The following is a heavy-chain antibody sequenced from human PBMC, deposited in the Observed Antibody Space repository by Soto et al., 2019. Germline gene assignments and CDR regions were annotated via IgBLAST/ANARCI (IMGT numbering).Heavy chain of an antibody. D-gene: IGHD3-16*01. J-gene: IGHJ4*02. CDR2: INHSGST. CDR1: GGSFSGYY. CDR3: ARALYRGFDY. V-gene: IGHV4-34*01. Sequence: QVQLQQWGAGLLKPSETLSLTCAVYGGSFSGYYWSWIRQPPGKGLEWIGEINHSGSTNYNPSLKSRVTISVDTSKNQFSLKLSSVTAADTAVYYCARALYRGFDYWGQGTLVTVSS.